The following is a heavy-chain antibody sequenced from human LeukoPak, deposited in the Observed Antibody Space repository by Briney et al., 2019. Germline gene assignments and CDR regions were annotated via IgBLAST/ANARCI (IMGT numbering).Heavy chain of an antibody. CDR3: ASSGLVLDLDAFDI. CDR1: GYTFTSCD. Sequence: ASVKVSCKASGYTFTSCDINWVRQATGQGLEWMGWMNPNSGNTGYAQKFQGRVTMTRNTSISTAYMELSSLRSEDTAVYYCASSGLVLDLDAFDIWGQGTMVTVSS. CDR2: MNPNSGNT. V-gene: IGHV1-8*01. D-gene: IGHD6-19*01. J-gene: IGHJ3*02.